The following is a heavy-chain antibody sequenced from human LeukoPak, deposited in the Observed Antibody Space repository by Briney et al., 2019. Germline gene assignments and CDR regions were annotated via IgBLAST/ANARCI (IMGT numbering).Heavy chain of an antibody. Sequence: TSETLSLTCAVYGGSFSGYYWSWIRQPPGKGLEWIGEINHSGSTNYDPSLKSRVTISVDTSKNQFSLKLSSVTAADTAVYYCARGRTSRDFWSGCRNWFDPWGQGTLVTVSS. J-gene: IGHJ5*02. D-gene: IGHD3-3*01. CDR1: GGSFSGYY. CDR2: INHSGST. V-gene: IGHV4-34*01. CDR3: ARGRTSRDFWSGCRNWFDP.